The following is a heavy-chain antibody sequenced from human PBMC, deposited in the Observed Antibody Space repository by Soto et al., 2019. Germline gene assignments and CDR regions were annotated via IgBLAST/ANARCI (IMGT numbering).Heavy chain of an antibody. D-gene: IGHD4-17*01. CDR2: IIPALGTA. V-gene: IGHV1-69*08. CDR3: ARPDFGDYWYFDL. Sequence: QDQLVQSGAEVKKPGSSVKVSCKASGGTFSSHTFSWVRQAPGQGLEWMGRIIPALGTATYAQKFQGRVTITADESAIQVYLDMNSLRSEDTAVYYCARPDFGDYWYFDLWGRGTLVTVSS. J-gene: IGHJ2*01. CDR1: GGTFSSHT.